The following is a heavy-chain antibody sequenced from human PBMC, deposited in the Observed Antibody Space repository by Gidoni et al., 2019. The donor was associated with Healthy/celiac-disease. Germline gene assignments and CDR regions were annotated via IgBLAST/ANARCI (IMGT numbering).Heavy chain of an antibody. CDR2: ISSSSSYI. CDR3: AVRGKGVNYYYDSSGLYYFDY. J-gene: IGHJ4*02. CDR1: GFPFSTYG. D-gene: IGHD3-22*01. Sequence: EVQLVESGGGLVKPGGSLRLSCAARGFPFSTYGMNWVGQAPGKGLEWVSSISSSSSYIYYADSVKGRFTISRDNAKNSLYLQMNSLRAEDTAVYYCAVRGKGVNYYYDSSGLYYFDYWGQGTLVTVSS. V-gene: IGHV3-21*01.